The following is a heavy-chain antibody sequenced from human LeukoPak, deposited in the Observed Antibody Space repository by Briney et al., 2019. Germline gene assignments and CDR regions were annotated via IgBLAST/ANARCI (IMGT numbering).Heavy chain of an antibody. CDR3: ARGRWFDP. J-gene: IGHJ5*02. V-gene: IGHV3-48*03. CDR2: ISGSGSTI. Sequence: GGSLRLSCAASGFTFSIYEMNWVRQAPGKGLEWVSFISGSGSTIHFADSVKGRFTITRDNAKNSLYLQMNSLRGEDTAVYYCARGRWFDPWGQGTLVTVSS. CDR1: GFTFSIYE.